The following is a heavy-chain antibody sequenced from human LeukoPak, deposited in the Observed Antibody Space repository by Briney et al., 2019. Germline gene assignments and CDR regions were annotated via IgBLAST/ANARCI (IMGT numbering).Heavy chain of an antibody. V-gene: IGHV1-2*02. CDR3: ARAGVWDYNDSSGYHNGAFDI. Sequence: ASVKVSCKASGYTFTGYYMHWVRQAPGQGLEWMGWINPDSGGTNYAQRFQGRVTMTRDTSISTAYMELSRLRSDDTAFYYCARAGVWDYNDSSGYHNGAFDIWGQGTRVTVSS. CDR2: INPDSGGT. D-gene: IGHD3-22*01. J-gene: IGHJ3*02. CDR1: GYTFTGYY.